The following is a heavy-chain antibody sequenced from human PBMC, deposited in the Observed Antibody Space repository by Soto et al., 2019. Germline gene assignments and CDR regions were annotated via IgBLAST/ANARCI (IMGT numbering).Heavy chain of an antibody. CDR2: VYHTGTT. V-gene: IGHV4-59*01. D-gene: IGHD6-13*01. CDR3: ARDMSGGSSWYEFDY. Sequence: SETLSLTCTVSGDSIRSSYWSWVRQAPGRGLEWIGYVYHTGTTNSKPSLKSRVTISADTSKNLFSLKLMSVTPADTAVYFCARDMSGGSSWYEFDYWGRGTRVTVSS. CDR1: GDSIRSSY. J-gene: IGHJ4*02.